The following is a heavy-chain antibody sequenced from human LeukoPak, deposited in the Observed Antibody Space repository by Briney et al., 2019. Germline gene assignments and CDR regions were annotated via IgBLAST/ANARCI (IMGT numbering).Heavy chain of an antibody. D-gene: IGHD6-6*01. Sequence: SVKVSCKASGGTFSSYAISWVRQAPGQGLEWMGGIIPIFGTANYAQKFQGRVTITADESTSTAYMELSSLRSEDTAVYYCARWRVEYSSSSPLNWFDPWGQGTLVTVSS. J-gene: IGHJ5*02. CDR1: GGTFSSYA. V-gene: IGHV1-69*13. CDR2: IIPIFGTA. CDR3: ARWRVEYSSSSPLNWFDP.